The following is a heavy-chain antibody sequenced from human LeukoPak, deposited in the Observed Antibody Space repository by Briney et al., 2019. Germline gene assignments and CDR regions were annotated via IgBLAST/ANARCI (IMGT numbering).Heavy chain of an antibody. J-gene: IGHJ4*02. D-gene: IGHD1-26*01. Sequence: GSLRLSCAASGFTFTSYSMNRVRQAPGKGLEWVSTISGGGGSTYYADSVKGRFTISRDNSKNTLYLQVNSLRAEDTAVYYCAKGGKWDVTPFDYWGQGTLVTVSS. V-gene: IGHV3-23*01. CDR1: GFTFTSYS. CDR3: AKGGKWDVTPFDY. CDR2: ISGGGGST.